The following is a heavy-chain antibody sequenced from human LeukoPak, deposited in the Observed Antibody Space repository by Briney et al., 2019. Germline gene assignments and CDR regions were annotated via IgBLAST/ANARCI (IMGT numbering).Heavy chain of an antibody. V-gene: IGHV1-2*02. Sequence: ASVKVSCKASEYTFTGYYIHWVRQAPGQGLEWMGWINPNAGDTDYAQKFKGRVTMTRDTSIGTAYMELSRLRSDDTAVFYCARPYSYDDPFDLWGRGTLVTVSS. CDR2: INPNAGDT. CDR1: EYTFTGYY. D-gene: IGHD5-18*01. CDR3: ARPYSYDDPFDL. J-gene: IGHJ4*02.